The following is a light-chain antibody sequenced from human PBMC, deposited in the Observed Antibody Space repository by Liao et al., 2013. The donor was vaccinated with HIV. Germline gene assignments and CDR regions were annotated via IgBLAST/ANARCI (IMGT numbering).Light chain of an antibody. CDR3: QAWDSSTAVV. Sequence: SYELTQPPSVSVAPGKTARITCGGNNIGSKSVHWYLQKPGQAPVLVIYYDSDRPSGIPERFSGSNSGNTATLTISGTQAMDEADYYCQAWDSSTAVVFGGGTKLTVL. CDR1: NIGSKS. V-gene: IGLV3-21*01. J-gene: IGLJ2*01. CDR2: YDS.